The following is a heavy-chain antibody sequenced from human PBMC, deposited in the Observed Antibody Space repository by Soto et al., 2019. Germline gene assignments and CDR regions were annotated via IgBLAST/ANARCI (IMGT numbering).Heavy chain of an antibody. J-gene: IGHJ6*02. CDR3: VATRGATTYYYYGMDV. V-gene: IGHV3-23*01. D-gene: IGHD1-26*01. Sequence: VQLLESGGDLVQPGGSLRLSCAASGFTFTSYAMSWVRQAPGKGLEWVSAISGSGGSTYYADSVKGRFTISRDNSKNTLYLQMNSLRAEDTAVYYCVATRGATTYYYYGMDVWGQGTTVTVSS. CDR1: GFTFTSYA. CDR2: ISGSGGST.